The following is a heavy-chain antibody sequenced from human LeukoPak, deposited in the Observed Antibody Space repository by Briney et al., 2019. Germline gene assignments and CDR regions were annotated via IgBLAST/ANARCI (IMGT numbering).Heavy chain of an antibody. D-gene: IGHD3-3*01. CDR1: GFTFSSYW. J-gene: IGHJ6*02. CDR2: IKQDGSEK. Sequence: PGGSLRLSCAASGFTFSSYWMSWVRQAPGKGLEWVANIKQDGSEKYYVDSVKGRFTISRDNAKNSLYLQMNSLRAEDTAVYYCARVRKTNPDDDFWSGYYYYYGTDVWGQGTTVTVSS. CDR3: ARVRKTNPDDDFWSGYYYYYGTDV. V-gene: IGHV3-7*03.